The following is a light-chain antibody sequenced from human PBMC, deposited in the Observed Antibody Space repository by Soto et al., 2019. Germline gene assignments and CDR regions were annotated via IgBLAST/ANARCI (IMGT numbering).Light chain of an antibody. CDR3: QQYGSSPPQFT. CDR1: QTIITSY. Sequence: ENVLTQSPGTLSLSPGERDTLSCRASQTIITSYLAWYQQKPGQTPRLLIYGASYRAAGIPDRFRGSGSGTDFTLTISRLEPEDFAVYYCQQYGSSPPQFTFGGGTKVDIK. CDR2: GAS. J-gene: IGKJ4*01. V-gene: IGKV3-20*01.